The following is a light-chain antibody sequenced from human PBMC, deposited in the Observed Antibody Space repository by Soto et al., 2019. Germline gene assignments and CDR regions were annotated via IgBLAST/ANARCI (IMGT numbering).Light chain of an antibody. Sequence: QSVLTQPASVSGSPGQSISISCTATTSDIAFSEHISWYQQLPGKAPKLMIFGVTKRPSGVPDRFSGSKSGNTASLTVSGLQAEDEADYYCSSYAGSNIWHVSATGTTVTVL. CDR1: TSDIAFSEH. J-gene: IGLJ1*01. CDR3: SSYAGSNIWHV. V-gene: IGLV2-8*01. CDR2: GVT.